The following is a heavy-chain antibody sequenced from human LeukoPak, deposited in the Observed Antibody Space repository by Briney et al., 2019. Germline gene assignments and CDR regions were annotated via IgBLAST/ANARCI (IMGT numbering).Heavy chain of an antibody. CDR2: ISAYNGNT. V-gene: IGHV1-18*01. CDR1: GYTFTSYG. Sequence: APVKVSCKASGYTFTSYGISWVRQAPGQGLEWMGWISAYNGNTNYAQKLQGRVTMTEDTSTDTAYMELSSLRSEDTAVYYCATTARGSYYFDYWGQGTLVTVSS. J-gene: IGHJ4*02. D-gene: IGHD1-26*01. CDR3: ATTARGSYYFDY.